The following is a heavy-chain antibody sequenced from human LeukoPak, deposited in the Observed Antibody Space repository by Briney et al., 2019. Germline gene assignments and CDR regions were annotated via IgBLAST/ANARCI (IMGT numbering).Heavy chain of an antibody. J-gene: IGHJ4*02. CDR1: GYTSTGYY. V-gene: IGHV1-2*02. CDR2: INPNSGGT. D-gene: IGHD3-22*01. Sequence: ASVKVSCKASGYTSTGYYMHWVRQAPGQGLEWMGWINPNSGGTNYAQKFQGRVTMTRDTSISTAYMELSRLRSDDTAVYYCARVLYYYDSSGALDYWGQGTLVTVSS. CDR3: ARVLYYYDSSGALDY.